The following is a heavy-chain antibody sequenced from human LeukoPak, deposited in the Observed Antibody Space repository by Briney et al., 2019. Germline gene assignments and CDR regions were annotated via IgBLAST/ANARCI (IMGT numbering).Heavy chain of an antibody. V-gene: IGHV3-23*01. CDR2: ISGSGGST. CDR3: AKDLRSGSYRPFWFDP. CDR1: GFTFSIYA. J-gene: IGHJ5*02. D-gene: IGHD1-26*01. Sequence: PGGSLRLSCAASGFTFSIYAMSWVRQAPGKGLEWVSAISGSGGSTYYADSVKGLFTISRDNSKNTLYLQMNSLRAEDTAVYYCAKDLRSGSYRPFWFDPWGQGTLVTVSS.